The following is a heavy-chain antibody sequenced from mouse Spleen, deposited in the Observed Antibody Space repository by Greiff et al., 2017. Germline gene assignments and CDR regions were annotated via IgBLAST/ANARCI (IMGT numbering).Heavy chain of an antibody. Sequence: DVKLVESGGGLVQPGGSLKLSCATSGFTFSDYYMYWVRQTPEKRLEWVAYISNGGGSTYYPDTVKGRFTISRDNAKNTLYLQMSRLKSEDTAMYYCARPSGNYVFAYWGQGTLVTVSA. V-gene: IGHV5-12*02. CDR1: GFTFSDYY. CDR3: ARPSGNYVFAY. J-gene: IGHJ3*01. CDR2: ISNGGGST. D-gene: IGHD2-1*01.